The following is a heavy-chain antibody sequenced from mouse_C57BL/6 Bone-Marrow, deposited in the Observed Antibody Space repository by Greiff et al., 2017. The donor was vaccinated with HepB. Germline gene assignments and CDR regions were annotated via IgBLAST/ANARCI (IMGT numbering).Heavy chain of an antibody. V-gene: IGHV1-69*01. CDR3: ERWDYGSSDWYFDV. CDR1: GYTFTSYW. Sequence: VQLQQPGAELVMPGASVKLSCKASGYTFTSYWMHWVKQRPGQGLEWIGEIDPSDSYTNYNQKFKGKSTLTVDKSSSTAYMQLSSLTSEDPAVYYCERWDYGSSDWYFDVWGTGTTVTVSS. D-gene: IGHD1-1*01. CDR2: IDPSDSYT. J-gene: IGHJ1*03.